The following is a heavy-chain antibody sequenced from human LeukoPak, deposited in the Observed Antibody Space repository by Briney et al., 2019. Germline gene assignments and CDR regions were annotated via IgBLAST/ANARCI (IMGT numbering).Heavy chain of an antibody. J-gene: IGHJ4*02. CDR3: AKVRVGYYDSSGYLAY. CDR2: ISNSGTTI. Sequence: GGSLRLSCAASGFTFSDYYMSWIRQAPGKGLEWVSYISNSGTTIYYADSVKGRFTISRDNSKNTLYLQMNSLRAEDTAVYYCAKVRVGYYDSSGYLAYWGQGTLVTVSS. V-gene: IGHV3-11*01. D-gene: IGHD3-22*01. CDR1: GFTFSDYY.